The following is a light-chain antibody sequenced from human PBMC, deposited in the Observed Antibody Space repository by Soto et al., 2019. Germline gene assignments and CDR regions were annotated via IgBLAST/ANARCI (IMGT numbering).Light chain of an antibody. CDR3: LQDHNYPLT. V-gene: IGKV1-6*02. CDR2: AAT. Sequence: AIKMAQSPSSLSASVGDRVTITCRASQGIGNDVGWYQQKPGKAPKLLLYAATTLQSGVPSRFSGTRSGTDFTLTISSLQPEDFATYYCLQDHNYPLTFGGGTKVEIK. CDR1: QGIGND. J-gene: IGKJ4*01.